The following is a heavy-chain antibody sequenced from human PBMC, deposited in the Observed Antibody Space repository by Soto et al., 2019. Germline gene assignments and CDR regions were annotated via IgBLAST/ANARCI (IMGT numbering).Heavy chain of an antibody. CDR1: GDSISTDNY. Sequence: QVHLQESGPGLVKPSGTLSLTCAVSGDSISTDNYWSWVRQPPGKGLEWIVEIYHSGGTTYTPSLKNRVSISVDKSKNQFSLNLNFVTAADTAVYYCTKSAGWYELQSWGQGILVIVSS. D-gene: IGHD2-15*01. J-gene: IGHJ4*02. V-gene: IGHV4-4*02. CDR3: TKSAGWYELQS. CDR2: IYHSGGT.